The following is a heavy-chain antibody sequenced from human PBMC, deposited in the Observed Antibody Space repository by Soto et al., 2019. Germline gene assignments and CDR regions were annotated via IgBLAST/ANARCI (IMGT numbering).Heavy chain of an antibody. CDR3: ARLIGNSWLDS. CDR1: GDNVSTNSAT. V-gene: IGHV6-1*01. D-gene: IGHD2-8*01. J-gene: IGHJ5*01. Sequence: HLQQSGPGLVKPSQTLSLTCAISGDNVSTNSATWDWIRQSPSRGLEWLGRTYYRSNWYTDYAVSVKGRINISPDTSNTQLTLQLNSVSPDDTAVYYCARLIGNSWLDSWGQGTLVTVSS. CDR2: TYYRSNWYT.